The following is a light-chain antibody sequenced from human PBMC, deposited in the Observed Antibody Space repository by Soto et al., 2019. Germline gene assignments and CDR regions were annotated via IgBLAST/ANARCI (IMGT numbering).Light chain of an antibody. CDR2: DAS. V-gene: IGKV1-33*01. CDR1: QDITNY. Sequence: DIQLTQSPSSLSASVGDRVTITCQASQDITNYLNWYQQKPGKAPKLLIYDASNLETGVPSRFSGSGFGTDFTFTISSLQPEDIATYYCQQYDNLLFAFGQGTRLDIK. J-gene: IGKJ5*01. CDR3: QQYDNLLFA.